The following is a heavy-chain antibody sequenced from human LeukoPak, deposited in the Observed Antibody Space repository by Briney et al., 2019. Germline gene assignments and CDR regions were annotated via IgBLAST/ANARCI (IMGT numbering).Heavy chain of an antibody. CDR3: ARYCSGGSCYWNAFDI. V-gene: IGHV4-39*07. Sequence: SETLSLTCTVSGGSISSSSYHWGWIRQPPGKGLEWIGSIYYSGSTYYNPSLKSRVTISVDTSKNQFSLKLSSVTAADTAVYYCARYCSGGSCYWNAFDIWGQGTMVTVSS. CDR1: GGSISSSSYH. D-gene: IGHD2-15*01. J-gene: IGHJ3*02. CDR2: IYYSGST.